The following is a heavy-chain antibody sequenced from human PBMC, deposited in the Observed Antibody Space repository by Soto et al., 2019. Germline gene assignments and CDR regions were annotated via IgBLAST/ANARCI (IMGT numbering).Heavy chain of an antibody. CDR3: ARAPNSGSYYGY. D-gene: IGHD1-26*01. CDR1: GGSFSGYY. J-gene: IGHJ4*02. V-gene: IGHV4-34*01. Sequence: SETLSLTCAVYGGSFSGYYWSWIRQPPGKGLEWIGEINHSGSTSYNPSLKSRVTISVGTSKNQFALKLSSVTAADTAVYYCARAPNSGSYYGYWGQGILVTVSS. CDR2: INHSGST.